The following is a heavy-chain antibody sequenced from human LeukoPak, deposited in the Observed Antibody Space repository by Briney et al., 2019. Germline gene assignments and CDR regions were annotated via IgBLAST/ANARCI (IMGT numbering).Heavy chain of an antibody. CDR3: ARPPYSNSGGMDV. D-gene: IGHD4-11*01. CDR1: GYSFTTYW. CDR2: IYPGDSDT. V-gene: IGHV5-51*01. Sequence: GESLKISCKGSGYSFTTYWIAWVRQMPGKGLEWMGIIYPGDSDTRYSPSFQGQVTISADKSISTAYLQWSSLKASDTAMYYCARPPYSNSGGMDVWGQGTTVTVSS. J-gene: IGHJ6*02.